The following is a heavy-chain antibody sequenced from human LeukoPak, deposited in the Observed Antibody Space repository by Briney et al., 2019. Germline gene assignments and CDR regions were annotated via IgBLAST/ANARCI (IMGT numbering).Heavy chain of an antibody. CDR2: IYYSGST. D-gene: IGHD3-3*01. CDR3: ARLSTTYYDFWSGYTRFSYYYYGMDV. J-gene: IGHJ6*02. V-gene: IGHV4-39*01. Sequence: SETLSLTCTVSGGSISSSSYYWGWIRQPPGKGLEWIGGIYYSGSTYYNPSLKSRVTISVDTSKNQFSLKLSSVTAADTAVYYCARLSTTYYDFWSGYTRFSYYYYGMDVWGQGTTVTVSS. CDR1: GGSISSSSYY.